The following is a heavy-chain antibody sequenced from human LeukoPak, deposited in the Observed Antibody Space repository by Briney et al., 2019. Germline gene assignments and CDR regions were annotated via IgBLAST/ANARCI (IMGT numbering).Heavy chain of an antibody. V-gene: IGHV4-59*01. CDR3: ARLSGYDWESFYDY. D-gene: IGHD5-12*01. J-gene: IGHJ4*02. Sequence: SETLSLTCAVSGGSISSFNWSWIRQTPGKGVGWIGFIYYSGSTNYNTSLQRRATISVHTTKKKFSLMLSSVTVADRAVYYCARLSGYDWESFYDYWGGGTLV. CDR1: GGSISSFN. CDR2: IYYSGST.